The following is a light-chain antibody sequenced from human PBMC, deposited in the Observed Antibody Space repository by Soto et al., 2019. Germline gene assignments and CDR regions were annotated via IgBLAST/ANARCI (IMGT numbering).Light chain of an antibody. CDR1: SSNIGNNY. CDR3: GTWDSSLSALL. Sequence: QSVLTQPPSVSAAPGQKVTISCSGSSSNIGNNYVSWYWQLPGTAPKLLIYDNNKRPSGIPDRFSGSKSGTSATLGITGLQTGDEADYYCGTWDSSLSALLFGGGTKVTVL. CDR2: DNN. J-gene: IGLJ2*01. V-gene: IGLV1-51*01.